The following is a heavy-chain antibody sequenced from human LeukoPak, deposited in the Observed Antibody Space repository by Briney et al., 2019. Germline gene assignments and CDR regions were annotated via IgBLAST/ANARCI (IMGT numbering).Heavy chain of an antibody. CDR3: ARGPRLLWFGEPLGYFDY. CDR2: IIPILGTA. D-gene: IGHD3-10*01. CDR1: GGTFSSYA. V-gene: IGHV1-69*05. Sequence: ASVKVSCKASGGTFSSYAISWVRQAPGQGLEWMGGIIPILGTANYAQKFQGRVTITTDESTSTAYMELSSLRSEDTAVYYCARGPRLLWFGEPLGYFDYWGQGTLVTVSS. J-gene: IGHJ4*02.